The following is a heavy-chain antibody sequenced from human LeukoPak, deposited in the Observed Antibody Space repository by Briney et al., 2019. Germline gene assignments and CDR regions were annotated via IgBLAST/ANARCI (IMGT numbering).Heavy chain of an antibody. CDR2: IRYDGSNK. Sequence: QTGGSLRLSCLASGFTFSDHTLNWVRQAPGKGLEWVAFIRYDGSNKYYADSVKGRLTISRDNSKNTLYLQMNSLRAEDTAVYYCARDLRSVTKLVYFDYWGQGTLVTVSS. CDR1: GFTFSDHT. D-gene: IGHD3-10*01. CDR3: ARDLRSVTKLVYFDY. V-gene: IGHV3-30*02. J-gene: IGHJ4*02.